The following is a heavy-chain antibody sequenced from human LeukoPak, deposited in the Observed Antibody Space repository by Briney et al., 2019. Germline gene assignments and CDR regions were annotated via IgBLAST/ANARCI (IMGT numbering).Heavy chain of an antibody. Sequence: ASVKVSCKVSGYTLTELSMHWVRQAPGKGLEWMGGFDPEDGETIYAQKFQGRVTMTEDTSTDTAYMELSSLRSEDTAVYYCAGDGEYSSSVSNYYYYMDVWGKGTTVTVSS. J-gene: IGHJ6*03. D-gene: IGHD6-6*01. V-gene: IGHV1-24*01. CDR2: FDPEDGET. CDR3: AGDGEYSSSVSNYYYYMDV. CDR1: GYTLTELS.